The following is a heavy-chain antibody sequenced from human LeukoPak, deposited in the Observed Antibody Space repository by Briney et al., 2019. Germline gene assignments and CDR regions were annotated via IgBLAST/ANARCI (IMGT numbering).Heavy chain of an antibody. CDR3: ARVVYYGSGSSISYYFDY. J-gene: IGHJ4*02. CDR1: GGSISSYY. CDR2: IYYSGST. V-gene: IGHV4-59*01. D-gene: IGHD3-10*01. Sequence: SETLSLTCTVSGGSISSYYWSWLRQPPGKGLEWIGYIYYSGSTNYNPSLKSRVTISVDTSKNQFSLKLSSVTAADTAVYYCARVVYYGSGSSISYYFDYWGQGTLVTVSS.